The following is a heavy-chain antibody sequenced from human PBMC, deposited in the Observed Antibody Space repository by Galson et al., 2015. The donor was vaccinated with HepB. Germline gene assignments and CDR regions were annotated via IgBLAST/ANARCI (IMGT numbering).Heavy chain of an antibody. CDR2: ISDDGSNK. CDR3: ARGGSSSPGYFDY. Sequence: SLRLSCAASGFTLSSYALYWVRQAPGKGLEWVAVISDDGSNKYYAGSVKGRFTISKDNSKSTLYPQMNSLRTEDTAVYYCARGGSSSPGYFDYWGQGTLVTVSS. D-gene: IGHD6-6*01. CDR1: GFTLSSYA. V-gene: IGHV3-30-3*01. J-gene: IGHJ4*02.